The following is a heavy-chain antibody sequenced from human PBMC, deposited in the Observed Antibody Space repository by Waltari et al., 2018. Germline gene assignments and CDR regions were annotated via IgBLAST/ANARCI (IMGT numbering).Heavy chain of an antibody. CDR3: ATRLSILAFDV. D-gene: IGHD3-9*01. J-gene: IGHJ3*01. V-gene: IGHV1-69-2*01. Sequence: EVQLVQSGADVKKPGATVKLSCQASGYSFPDYYIHWVKQGPGKGREWRGNVAPEEGETVFAESFQGRLTMTADTSIDTAYMELSRLRFDDTAVYYCATRLSILAFDVWGQGTVVTVSS. CDR2: VAPEEGET. CDR1: GYSFPDYY.